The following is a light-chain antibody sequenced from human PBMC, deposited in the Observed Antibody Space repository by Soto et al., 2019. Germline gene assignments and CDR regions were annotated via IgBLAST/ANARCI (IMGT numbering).Light chain of an antibody. Sequence: EIVLTQSPATLSSFPGDRVTLSCRASQRVSRDLAWYQQKPGQAPRLLIYDTSTRATGVPARFSGSGSGTEFTLTISDLQSEDFAVYYCQQYNQWPPLTFGGGTKVDIK. J-gene: IGKJ4*01. V-gene: IGKV3D-15*01. CDR1: QRVSRD. CDR2: DTS. CDR3: QQYNQWPPLT.